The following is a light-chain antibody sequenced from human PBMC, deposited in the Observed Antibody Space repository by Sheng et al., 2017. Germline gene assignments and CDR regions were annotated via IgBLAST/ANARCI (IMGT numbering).Light chain of an antibody. V-gene: IGKV3-15*01. J-gene: IGKJ4*01. CDR2: GTS. CDR3: QQRSYWPLT. Sequence: EKVMTQSPATLSVSPGERATLSCWASQSVSSNLAWYQQKPGQAPRLLIYGTSTRATGCPTRFSGSGSETEFTLTISSLQSEDFAVYYCQQRSYWPLTFGGGTKVEI. CDR1: QSVSSN.